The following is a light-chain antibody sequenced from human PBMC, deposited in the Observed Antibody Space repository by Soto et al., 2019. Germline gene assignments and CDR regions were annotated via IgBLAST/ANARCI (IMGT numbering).Light chain of an antibody. V-gene: IGKV1-9*01. J-gene: IGKJ5*01. CDR2: AAS. Sequence: DIQMTQSPSSVSASVGDRVTITCRASQDIAIYLAWYQQKPGEAPKLLIYAASTLYGGVPARFSGSRSGTDFTLTISSLQPEDFATYYCQQVNSYPQTFGQGTQLEIK. CDR1: QDIAIY. CDR3: QQVNSYPQT.